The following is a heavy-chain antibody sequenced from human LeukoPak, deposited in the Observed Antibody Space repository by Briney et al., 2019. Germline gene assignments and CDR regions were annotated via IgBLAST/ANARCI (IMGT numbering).Heavy chain of an antibody. Sequence: GGSLTLSCAASGFTFSSYAMSWVRQAPGKGPEWVSAISGSGGSTYYADSVKGRFTHSRDNSKNTLYLQMDSLRAEDTAVYYCAKTEDDYYYYGMDVWGQGTTVTVSS. CDR1: GFTFSSYA. CDR2: ISGSGGST. CDR3: AKTEDDYYYYGMDV. V-gene: IGHV3-23*01. J-gene: IGHJ6*02.